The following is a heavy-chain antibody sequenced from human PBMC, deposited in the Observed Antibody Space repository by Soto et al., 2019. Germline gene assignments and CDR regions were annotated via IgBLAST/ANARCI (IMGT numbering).Heavy chain of an antibody. D-gene: IGHD2-15*01. CDR3: ARRSYCSGGSCHDY. V-gene: IGHV4-59*01. J-gene: IGHJ4*02. CDR1: GGSISNY. CDR2: IYYSGST. Sequence: QVQLQESGPGLVKPSETLSLTCTVSGGSISNYWSWIRQPPGKGLEWIGYIYYSGSTNYNPSLKSRVTISVDTSKNQSALKLSSVTAADTAVYYCARRSYCSGGSCHDYWGQGTLVTVSS.